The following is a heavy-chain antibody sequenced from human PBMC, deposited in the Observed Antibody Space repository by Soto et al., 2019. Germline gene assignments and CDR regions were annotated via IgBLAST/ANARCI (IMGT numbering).Heavy chain of an antibody. J-gene: IGHJ5*02. D-gene: IGHD4-4*01. CDR1: GFTFSSYS. V-gene: IGHV3-21*01. Sequence: EVQLVESGGGLVKPGGSLRLSCAASGFTFSSYSMNWVRQAPGKGLEWVSSISSSSSYIYYADSVKGRFTISRDKAKNSLYLQMNSLRAEDTAVYYCARDPTAVTSRFDPWGQGTLVTVSS. CDR3: ARDPTAVTSRFDP. CDR2: ISSSSSYI.